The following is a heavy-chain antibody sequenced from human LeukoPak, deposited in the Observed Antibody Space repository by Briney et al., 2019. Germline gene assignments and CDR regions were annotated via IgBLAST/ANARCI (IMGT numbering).Heavy chain of an antibody. D-gene: IGHD3-10*01. CDR2: INPDNGNT. CDR1: GYTFTTYP. V-gene: IGHV1-18*01. CDR3: ARVRTYSYGSGSYYWDYYFDY. Sequence: ASVKVSCKAAGYTFTTYPITWVLQAPGQGFEWMGWINPDNGNTIYAQKVQGRLTMTTDTSTTTAYMELRSLRSDDTAVYYCARVRTYSYGSGSYYWDYYFDYWGLGTLVTVSS. J-gene: IGHJ4*02.